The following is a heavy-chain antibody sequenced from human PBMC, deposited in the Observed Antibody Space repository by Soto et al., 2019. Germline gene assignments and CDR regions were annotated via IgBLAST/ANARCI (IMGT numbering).Heavy chain of an antibody. V-gene: IGHV1-8*02. D-gene: IGHD6-19*01. J-gene: IGHJ4*02. Sequence: ASVKVSCKASGYTFTGYYMHWVRQATGQGLEWMGWMNPNSGNTGYAQKFQGRVTMTRNTSISTAYMELSSLRSEDTAVYYCAVKRARSGIAVFDYWGQGTLVTVSS. CDR1: GYTFTGYY. CDR2: MNPNSGNT. CDR3: AVKRARSGIAVFDY.